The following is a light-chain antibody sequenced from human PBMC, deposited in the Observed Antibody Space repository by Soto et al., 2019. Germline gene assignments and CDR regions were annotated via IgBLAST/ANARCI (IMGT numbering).Light chain of an antibody. CDR2: AAS. CDR1: QSISKY. CDR3: QQSYSTPLT. J-gene: IGKJ4*01. V-gene: IGKV1-39*01. Sequence: DMEMTQSPSSLSASVGDRVTITCRASQSISKYLNWYQHKPGKVPKLLIYAASSLQSGVPTRFSGSGSGTDFTLTINSLQPEDFATYYCQQSYSTPLTFGGGTKIEIK.